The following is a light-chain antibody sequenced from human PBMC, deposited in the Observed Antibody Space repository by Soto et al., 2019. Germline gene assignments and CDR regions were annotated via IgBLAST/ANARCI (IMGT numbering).Light chain of an antibody. CDR1: QSVTSNY. Sequence: PGERATLSCRASQSVTSNYLAWYQQKPGQAPRLLIYAASRRAPGIPDRFSASGSGTDFTLTISRLEPEDFAVYYCQQYGNFPYTFGQGTKLEIK. CDR2: AAS. J-gene: IGKJ2*01. V-gene: IGKV3-20*01. CDR3: QQYGNFPYT.